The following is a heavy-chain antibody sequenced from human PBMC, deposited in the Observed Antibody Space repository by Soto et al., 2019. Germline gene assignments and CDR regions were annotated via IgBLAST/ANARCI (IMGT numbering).Heavy chain of an antibody. J-gene: IGHJ6*03. D-gene: IGHD2-15*01. Sequence: GGSLRLSCAASGFTFSSYAMRWVRQAPGKGLEWVSAISGSGGSTYYADSVKGRFTISRDNSKNTLYLQMNSLRAEDTAVYYCAKARLYCSGGSCYSDYYYYYMDVWGKGTTVTVSS. CDR1: GFTFSSYA. CDR2: ISGSGGST. CDR3: AKARLYCSGGSCYSDYYYYYMDV. V-gene: IGHV3-23*01.